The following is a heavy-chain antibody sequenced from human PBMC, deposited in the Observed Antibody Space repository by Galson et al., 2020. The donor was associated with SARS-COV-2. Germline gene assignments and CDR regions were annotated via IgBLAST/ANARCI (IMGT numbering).Heavy chain of an antibody. CDR1: GYTFTSYG. J-gene: IGHJ3*02. Sequence: ASVKVSCKASGYTFTSYGISWVRQAPGQGLEWMGWISAYNGNTNYAQKLQGRVTMTTDTSTSTAYMELRSLRSDDTAVYYCARSTVWFGELLFSSDAFDSWGQGTMVTVSS. CDR2: ISAYNGNT. D-gene: IGHD3-10*01. CDR3: ARSTVWFGELLFSSDAFDS. V-gene: IGHV1-18*04.